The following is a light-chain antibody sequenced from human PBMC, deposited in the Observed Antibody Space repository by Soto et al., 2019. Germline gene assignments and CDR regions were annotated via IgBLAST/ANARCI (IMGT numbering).Light chain of an antibody. CDR3: SSYTSTTLVV. CDR2: EVS. J-gene: IGLJ2*01. CDR1: SSDVGGYKY. Sequence: QYALTQPASVSGSPGQSITISCTGTSSDVGGYKYVSWYQQHPGKAPKLMIYEVSNRPSGVSNCFSGSKSGNTASLTISGLQPEDEADYYCSSYTSTTLVVFGGGTKLTVL. V-gene: IGLV2-14*01.